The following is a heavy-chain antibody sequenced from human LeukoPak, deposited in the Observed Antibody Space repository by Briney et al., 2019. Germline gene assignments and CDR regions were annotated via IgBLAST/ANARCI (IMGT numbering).Heavy chain of an antibody. CDR2: ISGSGGST. CDR1: GFTFSSYA. J-gene: IGHJ6*02. D-gene: IGHD6-13*01. V-gene: IGHV3-23*01. Sequence: GGSLRLSCEASGFTFSSYAMSWVRQAPGKGLEWVSAISGSGGSTYYADSVKGRFTISRDNSKNTLYLQTNSLRAEDTAVYYCANTRRSRAYYYYGMDVWGQGTTVTVSS. CDR3: ANTRRSRAYYYYGMDV.